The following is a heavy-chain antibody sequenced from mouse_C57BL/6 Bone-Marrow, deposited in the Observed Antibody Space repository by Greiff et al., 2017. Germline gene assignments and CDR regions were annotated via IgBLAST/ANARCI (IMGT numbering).Heavy chain of an antibody. CDR1: GFNIKDYY. V-gene: IGHV14-2*01. D-gene: IGHD2-4*01. J-gene: IGHJ3*01. CDR2: IDPEDGET. CDR3: ARARRLRRGAGFAY. Sequence: EVQLVESGAELVKPGASVKLSCTASGFNIKDYYMHWVQQRTEQGLEWIGRIDPEDGETKYAPKFQGKGTITADTSSNTAYLQLSSLTSEDTAVYYCARARRLRRGAGFAYWGQGTLVTVSA.